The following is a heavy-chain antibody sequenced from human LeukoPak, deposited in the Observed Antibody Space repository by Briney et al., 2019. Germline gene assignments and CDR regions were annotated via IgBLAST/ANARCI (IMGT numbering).Heavy chain of an antibody. CDR2: IYYSGST. CDR1: GGSVSGYY. D-gene: IGHD6-13*01. V-gene: IGHV4-59*02. J-gene: IGHJ4*02. Sequence: SETLSLTCTVSGGSVSGYYWSWIRQPPGKGLEWIGYIYYSGSTNYNPSLKSRVTISVDTSKNQFSLKLSSVTAADTAVYYCARERVYSSSSYYFDYWGQGTLVTVSS. CDR3: ARERVYSSSSYYFDY.